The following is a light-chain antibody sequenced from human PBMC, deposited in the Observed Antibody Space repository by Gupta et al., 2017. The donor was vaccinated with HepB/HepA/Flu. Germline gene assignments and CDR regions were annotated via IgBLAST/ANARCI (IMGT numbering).Light chain of an antibody. CDR1: LGISSY. V-gene: IGKV1-9*01. CDR3: QHLNA. Sequence: DIQLTQSPSFLSASIGDRVTITCRASLGISSYLAWYQQKPGKAPKLLIYATSTLQGGVPSRFSGSGSGTDFTLTSNSMQPEDFETYDGQHLNAFSGGTKVEIK. J-gene: IGKJ4*01. CDR2: ATS.